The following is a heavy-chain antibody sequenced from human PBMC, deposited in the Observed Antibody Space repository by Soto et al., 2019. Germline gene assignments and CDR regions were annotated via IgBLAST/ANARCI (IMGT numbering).Heavy chain of an antibody. CDR1: GGSISTSSYF. CDR3: ARHRWGSGSYSGLLDF. D-gene: IGHD3-10*01. V-gene: IGHV4-39*01. CDR2: VHYSGSA. J-gene: IGHJ4*02. Sequence: SETLSLTCSVSGGSISTSSYFWGWIRQPPGKGLEWVGAVHYSGSANYRSSLQSRVTISVDTSQNQFSLRLRSVTAADTAVYYCARHRWGSGSYSGLLDFWGQGALVPVSS.